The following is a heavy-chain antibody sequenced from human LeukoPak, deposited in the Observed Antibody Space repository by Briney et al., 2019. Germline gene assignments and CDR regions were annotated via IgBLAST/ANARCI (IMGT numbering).Heavy chain of an antibody. J-gene: IGHJ4*02. CDR3: ARFSGRN. D-gene: IGHD2-15*01. Sequence: PGGSLRLSCAASGFTFSSYGMHWVRQAPGKGLEWVAVIWYDGSNKYYADSVKGRFTISRDNAKNSLYLQMGSLRAEDTAVYYCARFSGRNWGQGTLVTVSS. CDR1: GFTFSSYG. V-gene: IGHV3-33*01. CDR2: IWYDGSNK.